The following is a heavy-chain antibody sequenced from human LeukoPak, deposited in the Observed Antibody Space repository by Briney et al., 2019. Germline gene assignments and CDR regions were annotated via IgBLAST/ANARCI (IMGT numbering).Heavy chain of an antibody. CDR2: ISSSSSYT. CDR3: ARLQGHWFDP. Sequence: GGSLRLSCAASGFTFSSYSMNWVRQAPGKGLEWVSSISSSSSYTYYADSVKGRFTISRDNAKNSLYLQMNSLRAEDTAVYYYARLQGHWFDPWGQGTLVTVSS. D-gene: IGHD4-11*01. V-gene: IGHV3-21*01. J-gene: IGHJ5*02. CDR1: GFTFSSYS.